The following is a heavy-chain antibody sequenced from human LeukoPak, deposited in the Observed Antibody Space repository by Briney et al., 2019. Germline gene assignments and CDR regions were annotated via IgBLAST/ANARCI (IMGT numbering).Heavy chain of an antibody. CDR2: ISYHGGSI. J-gene: IGHJ4*02. V-gene: IGHV3-30*18. Sequence: GGSLRLSCAASGFTLSSYGMHWVRQAPGKGLEWVAVISYHGGSIYYADSVKGRFTISRDNSKNTLYLQMSSLRSEDTAVYYCTKKKEGSWQQLGDYWGQGTLVTVSS. CDR3: TKKKEGSWQQLGDY. D-gene: IGHD6-13*01. CDR1: GFTLSSYG.